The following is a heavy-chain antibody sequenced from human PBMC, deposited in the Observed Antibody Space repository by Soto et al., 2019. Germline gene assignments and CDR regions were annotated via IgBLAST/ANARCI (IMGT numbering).Heavy chain of an antibody. J-gene: IGHJ6*02. Sequence: PGGSLRLSCAASGFTFSTFAMHWVRQAPGKGLEWVASVSYDENKKYYADSVKGRFGISRDNSKNTLHAQMTSLSPDDTAVYFCARAKTRGNHESMTGYYTHYGVGVWGQGTTVTVSS. D-gene: IGHD3-9*01. CDR3: ARAKTRGNHESMTGYYTHYGVGV. CDR1: GFTFSTFA. V-gene: IGHV3-30*09. CDR2: VSYDENKK.